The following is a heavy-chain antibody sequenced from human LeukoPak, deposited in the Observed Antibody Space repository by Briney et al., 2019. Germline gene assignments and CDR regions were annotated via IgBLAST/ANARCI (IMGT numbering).Heavy chain of an antibody. D-gene: IGHD5-12*01. J-gene: IGHJ6*03. CDR3: ARDRRDIVATTYYYYYYYMDV. V-gene: IGHV4-61*02. CDR1: GGSISSSSYY. Sequence: PSETLSLTCTVSGGSISSSSYYGSWIRRPAGKGLEWIGRIYTSGSTNYNPSLKSRVTISVDTSKNQFSLKLSSVTAADTAVYYCARDRRDIVATTYYYYYYYMDVWGKGTTVTVSS. CDR2: IYTSGST.